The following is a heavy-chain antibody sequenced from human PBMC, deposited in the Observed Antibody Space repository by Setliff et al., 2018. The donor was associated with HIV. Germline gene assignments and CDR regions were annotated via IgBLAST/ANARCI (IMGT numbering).Heavy chain of an antibody. CDR1: NYSVNSGYY. Sequence: SETLSLTCAVSNYSVNSGYYWGWIRQPPGKGLEWIGSIYHSGSTYYNPSLKSRVTISVDTSKNQVSLRLTSVTAADTAVYYCARQSITIFGVVISGFDPWGQGTLVTVSS. D-gene: IGHD3-3*01. V-gene: IGHV4-38-2*01. CDR2: IYHSGST. J-gene: IGHJ5*02. CDR3: ARQSITIFGVVISGFDP.